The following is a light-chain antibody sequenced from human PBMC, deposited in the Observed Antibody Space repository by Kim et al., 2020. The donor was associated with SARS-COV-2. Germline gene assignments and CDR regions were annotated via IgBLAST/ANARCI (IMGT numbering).Light chain of an antibody. J-gene: IGKJ4*01. CDR1: QSVRNN. Sequence: IVMTRSPATLSVSPGERVTLSCRASQSVRNNLAWYQHRPGQAPRLLIYGASTRATDVSARFSGSGSGTEFTLTIRSLQSDDLAVYYCQQYNDWPLLIFGGGTKVDIK. CDR3: QQYNDWPLLI. V-gene: IGKV3-15*01. CDR2: GAS.